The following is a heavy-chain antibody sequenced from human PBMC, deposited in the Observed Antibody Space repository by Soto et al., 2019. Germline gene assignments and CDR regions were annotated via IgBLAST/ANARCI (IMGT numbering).Heavy chain of an antibody. CDR3: ARDLGYYDSSGRRYALDI. CDR2: IYSGGST. CDR1: GLTVSSNY. J-gene: IGHJ3*02. D-gene: IGHD3-22*01. V-gene: IGHV3-66*01. Sequence: GGYLRLSCAASGLTVSSNYMSWVRQAPGKGLEWVSVIYSGGSTYYADSVKGRFTISRDNAKNSPYLQMNSLRAEDTAVYYCARDLGYYDSSGRRYALDIWAQGTMVTVSS.